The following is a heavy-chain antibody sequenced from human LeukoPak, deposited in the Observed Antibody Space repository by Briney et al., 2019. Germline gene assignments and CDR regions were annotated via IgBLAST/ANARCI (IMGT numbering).Heavy chain of an antibody. J-gene: IGHJ4*02. Sequence: PGRSLRLSYAASGFTFSSYGMHWVRQAPGKGLEWVAVIWNDGSQKYYADSVKGRFTISRDNSKNTLYLQMNSLRAEDTAVYYCARDKGPYYFDQWGQGTLLTVSS. CDR1: GFTFSSYG. V-gene: IGHV3-30*12. CDR2: IWNDGSQK. CDR3: ARDKGPYYFDQ.